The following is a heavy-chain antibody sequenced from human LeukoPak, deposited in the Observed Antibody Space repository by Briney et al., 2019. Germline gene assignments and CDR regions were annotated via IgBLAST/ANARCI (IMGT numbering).Heavy chain of an antibody. V-gene: IGHV3-30*03. Sequence: AESLRLSCAASGFTFTSYGMHWVRQSPGKGLEWVALITHDGYYKYYSDSVKGRFTISSDTSKNTLYLQMNSLRAEDTAVYYCARDLSPVVRASPMGYWGQGTLVTVSS. D-gene: IGHD3-10*01. CDR2: ITHDGYYK. CDR1: GFTFTSYG. CDR3: ARDLSPVVRASPMGY. J-gene: IGHJ4*02.